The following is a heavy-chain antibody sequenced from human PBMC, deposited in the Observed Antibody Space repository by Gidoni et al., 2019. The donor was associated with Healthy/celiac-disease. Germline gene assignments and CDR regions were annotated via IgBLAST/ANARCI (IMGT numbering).Heavy chain of an antibody. CDR3: AKDFVVVVAAGGV. CDR2: ISYDGSNK. J-gene: IGHJ4*02. D-gene: IGHD2-15*01. V-gene: IGHV3-30*18. Sequence: QVQLVESGGGVVQPGRSLRRSCAASGFTFSSYGMHWVRQAPGKGLEWVAVISYDGSNKYYSDSVKGRFTISRDNSKNTLYLQMNSLRAEDTAVYYCAKDFVVVVAAGGVWGQGTLVTVSS. CDR1: GFTFSSYG.